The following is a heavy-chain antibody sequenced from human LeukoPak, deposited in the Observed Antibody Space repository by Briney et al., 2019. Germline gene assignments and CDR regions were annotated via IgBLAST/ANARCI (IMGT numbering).Heavy chain of an antibody. CDR3: ARGKLELLGYYYGMDV. CDR2: ISSSSSYI. Sequence: GGSLRLSCAASGFTFSSYSMNWVRQAPGKGLEWVSSISSSSSYIYYADSVKGRFTISRDNAKNSLYLQMNSLRAEDTAVYYCARGKLELLGYYYGMDVWGQGTTVTVSS. CDR1: GFTFSSYS. J-gene: IGHJ6*02. V-gene: IGHV3-21*01. D-gene: IGHD1-7*01.